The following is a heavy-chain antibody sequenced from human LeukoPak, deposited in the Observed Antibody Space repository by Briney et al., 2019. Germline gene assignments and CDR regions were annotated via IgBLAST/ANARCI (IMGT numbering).Heavy chain of an antibody. CDR3: ARVRVGAHWFDP. Sequence: LQTLSLTCTVSGGSISSGDYYWSWIRQPPGKGLEWIGYIYYSGSTYYNPSLKSRVTISVDTSKNQFSLKLSSVTAADTAVYYCARVRVGAHWFDPRGQGTLVTVSS. CDR2: IYYSGST. CDR1: GGSISSGDYY. D-gene: IGHD1-26*01. J-gene: IGHJ5*02. V-gene: IGHV4-30-4*08.